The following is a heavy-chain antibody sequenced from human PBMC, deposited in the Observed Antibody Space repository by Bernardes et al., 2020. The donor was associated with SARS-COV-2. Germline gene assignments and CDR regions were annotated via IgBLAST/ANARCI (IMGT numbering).Heavy chain of an antibody. CDR3: AKGLGATWYFYGMDV. CDR1: GFTFRSHA. V-gene: IGHV3-23*01. CDR2: ISGSGYET. D-gene: IGHD1-26*01. Sequence: GGSLRLSCGASGFTFRSHAMSWVRQAPGQGLEWVSTISGSGYETHYADSVKDRFTISRDSSENMLYLQMHSLRVDDSAVYYCAKGLGATWYFYGMDVWGQGTTVTVSS. J-gene: IGHJ6*02.